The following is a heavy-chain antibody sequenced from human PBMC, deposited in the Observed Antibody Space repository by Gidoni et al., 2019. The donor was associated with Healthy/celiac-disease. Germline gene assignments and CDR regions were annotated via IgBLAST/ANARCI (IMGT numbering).Heavy chain of an antibody. CDR3: AKDGGRPQYGFFDY. J-gene: IGHJ4*02. D-gene: IGHD3-10*01. CDR1: GFTFSSYG. CDR2: ISYDGSNK. Sequence: QVQLVESGGGVVQPGRSLRLSCAASGFTFSSYGMHWVRQAPGKGLEWVAVISYDGSNKYYADSVKGRFTISRDNSKNTLYLQMNSLRAEDTAVYYCAKDGGRPQYGFFDYWGQGTLVTVSS. V-gene: IGHV3-30*18.